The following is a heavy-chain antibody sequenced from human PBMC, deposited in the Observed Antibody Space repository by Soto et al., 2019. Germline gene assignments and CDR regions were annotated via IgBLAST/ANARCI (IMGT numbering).Heavy chain of an antibody. CDR2: INAGNGNT. V-gene: IGHV1-3*01. J-gene: IGHJ5*02. CDR1: RYGVASGS. Sequence: SEAYRYGVASGSRDSLRHGPRKKLKWMGWINAGNGNTKYSQKFQGRVTITRDTSASTAYMELSSLRSEDTAVYYCARARMSYYYGSGSPTGPKFWLDPWGQGTLVTSPQ. D-gene: IGHD3-10*01. CDR3: ARARMSYYYGSGSPTGPKFWLDP.